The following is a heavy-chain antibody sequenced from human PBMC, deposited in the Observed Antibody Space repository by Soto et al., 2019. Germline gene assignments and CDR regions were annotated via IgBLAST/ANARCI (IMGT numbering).Heavy chain of an antibody. CDR2: SLYSGST. CDR3: ARSPAGGTLTPYYYYGLDV. J-gene: IGHJ6*02. D-gene: IGHD3-9*01. CDR1: GGSISRYY. Sequence: NPSETLSLTCTVSGGSISRYYWCWLRQPPGKGLEWIGYSLYSGSTKYNPSLKSRATISVDTSKNQFSLKLSSVTAADTAVYYCARSPAGGTLTPYYYYGLDVWGQGTTVTVSS. V-gene: IGHV4-59*01.